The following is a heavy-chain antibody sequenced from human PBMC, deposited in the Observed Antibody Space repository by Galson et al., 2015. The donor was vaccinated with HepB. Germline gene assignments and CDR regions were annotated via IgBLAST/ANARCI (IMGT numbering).Heavy chain of an antibody. CDR2: ISYDGSNK. V-gene: IGHV3-30-3*01. Sequence: SLRLSCAASGFTFSSYAMHWVRQAPGKGLEWVAVISYDGSNKYYADSVKGRFTISRDNSKNTLYLQMNSLRAEDTAVYYCARDTRGLAYYYGMDVWGQGTTVTVSS. D-gene: IGHD1-1*01. J-gene: IGHJ6*02. CDR3: ARDTRGLAYYYGMDV. CDR1: GFTFSSYA.